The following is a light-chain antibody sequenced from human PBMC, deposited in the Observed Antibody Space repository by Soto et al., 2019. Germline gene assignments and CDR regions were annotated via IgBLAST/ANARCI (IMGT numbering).Light chain of an antibody. CDR3: QNYNNPIT. Sequence: EMVMTQSPVTLSVSPGERAILSCRASPSVSTNVAWYLQKPGQAPRLLIYGVSTRATGVPPRFSGSGSGTEFTLTISSLQSEDFAVYYCQNYNNPITFGQGTRLEIK. CDR1: PSVSTN. CDR2: GVS. V-gene: IGKV3-15*01. J-gene: IGKJ5*01.